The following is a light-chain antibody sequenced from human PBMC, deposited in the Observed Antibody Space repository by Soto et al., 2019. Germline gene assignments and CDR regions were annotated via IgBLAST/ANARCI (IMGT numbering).Light chain of an antibody. CDR3: QQYESLPLT. J-gene: IGKJ5*01. CDR2: DAS. V-gene: IGKV1-33*01. CDR1: QDINKN. Sequence: DIQMTQSHSSLSASVGDRFTITCQASQDINKNLIWYQQKPGKAPKLLIYDASDLETGVPSRFSGSGSGTGFTFTISSLQPEDFATYYCQQYESLPLTFGQGTRLEI.